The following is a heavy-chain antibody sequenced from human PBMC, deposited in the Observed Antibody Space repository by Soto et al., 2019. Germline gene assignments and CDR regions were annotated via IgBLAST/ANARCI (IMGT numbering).Heavy chain of an antibody. D-gene: IGHD3-3*01. Sequence: QVQLVQSGAEVKEPGSSVNVSCKTSGGTFGNTAVTWVRQVPGQGLEWIGGIVPLFGTANYAQKFRGSVLITADESTSTAYMDLSSLRAADTAIYYCGRDGDAGYSFWSGPLGGGRFDTWGQGTLVTVSS. CDR2: IVPLFGTA. CDR1: GGTFGNTA. CDR3: GRDGDAGYSFWSGPLGGGRFDT. V-gene: IGHV1-69*12. J-gene: IGHJ5*02.